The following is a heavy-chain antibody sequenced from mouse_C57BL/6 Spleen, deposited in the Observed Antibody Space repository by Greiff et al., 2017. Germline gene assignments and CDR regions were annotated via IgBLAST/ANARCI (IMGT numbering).Heavy chain of an antibody. Sequence: VKLQESGPELVKPGASVKISCKASGYSFSSSWMNWVKQRPGKGLEWIGRIYPGDGDTNYNGKFKGKATLTADKSSSTAYMQLSSLTSEDSAVYFCARYGSLGRGCIDVWGTGTTVTVSS. J-gene: IGHJ1*03. CDR2: IYPGDGDT. CDR3: ARYGSLGRGCIDV. D-gene: IGHD4-1*01. CDR1: GYSFSSSW. V-gene: IGHV1-82*01.